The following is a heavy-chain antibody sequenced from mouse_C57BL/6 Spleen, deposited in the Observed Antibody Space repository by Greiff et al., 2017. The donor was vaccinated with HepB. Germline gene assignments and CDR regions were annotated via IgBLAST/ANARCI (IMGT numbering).Heavy chain of an antibody. J-gene: IGHJ2*01. CDR3: TTAYYGSLY. Sequence: VQLQQSGAELVRPGASVKLSCTASGFNIKDDYMHWVKQRPEQGLEWIGWIDPENGDTEYASKFQGKATITADTSSNTAYLQLSSLTSEDTAVYYCTTAYYGSLYWGQGTTLTVSS. CDR1: GFNIKDDY. V-gene: IGHV14-4*01. CDR2: IDPENGDT. D-gene: IGHD1-1*01.